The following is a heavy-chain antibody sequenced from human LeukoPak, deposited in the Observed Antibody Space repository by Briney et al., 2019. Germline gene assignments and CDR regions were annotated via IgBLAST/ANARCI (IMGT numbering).Heavy chain of an antibody. CDR3: AKDRRRVPAAPSAFDI. D-gene: IGHD2-2*01. CDR1: GFTFSSYG. J-gene: IGHJ3*02. V-gene: IGHV3-30*18. CDR2: ISYDGSNK. Sequence: GRSLRLSCAASGFTFSSYGMHWVRQAPGKGLEWVAVISYDGSNKYYADSVKGRFTISRDNSKNTLYLQMNSLRAEDTAVYYCAKDRRRVPAAPSAFDIWGQGTMVTVSS.